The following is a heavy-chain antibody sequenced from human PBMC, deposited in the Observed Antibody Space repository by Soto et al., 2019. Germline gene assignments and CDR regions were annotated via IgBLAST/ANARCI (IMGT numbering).Heavy chain of an antibody. CDR1: GGSVSSGSYY. CDR3: ARGIEGWYQGRYYYGMEV. V-gene: IGHV4-61*01. CDR2: IYYSRST. J-gene: IGHJ6*02. D-gene: IGHD6-19*01. Sequence: QVQLQESGPGLVKPSETLSLTCTVSGGSVSSGSYYWSWIRQPPGKGLEWIGYIYYSRSTNYNPPPKGGVTISGDTSKDQFALKLGSVTAADTAVDYWARGIEGWYQGRYYYGMEVRGQGTTVTVSS.